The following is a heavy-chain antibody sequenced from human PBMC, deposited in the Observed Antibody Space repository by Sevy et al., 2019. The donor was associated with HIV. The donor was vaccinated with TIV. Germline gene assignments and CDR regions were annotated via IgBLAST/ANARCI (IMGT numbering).Heavy chain of an antibody. V-gene: IGHV5-51*01. D-gene: IGHD6-19*01. J-gene: IGHJ4*02. Sequence: GEALKISCKGSGFSFTSYWIAWVRQMPGKGLEWMGIIYPGNSEIRYSPSFQGQVTISADKSINTAYLQWSSLKASDTAMYYCARLGSGWLGGGYWGQGTLVTVSS. CDR1: GFSFTSYW. CDR2: IYPGNSEI. CDR3: ARLGSGWLGGGY.